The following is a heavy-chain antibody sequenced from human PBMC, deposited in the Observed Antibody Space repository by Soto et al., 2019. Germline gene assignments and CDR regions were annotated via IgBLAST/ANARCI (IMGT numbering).Heavy chain of an antibody. CDR2: ISYDGSNK. CDR3: ARTTPSSGWYYYYYGMDV. J-gene: IGHJ6*02. CDR1: GFTFSSYA. V-gene: IGHV3-30-3*01. Sequence: GGSLRLSCAASGFTFSSYAMHWVRQAPGKGLEWVAVISYDGSNKYYADSVKGRFTISRDNSRSTLNLQMNSLRAEDTAVYYCARTTPSSGWYYYYYGMDVWGQGTTVTVSS. D-gene: IGHD6-19*01.